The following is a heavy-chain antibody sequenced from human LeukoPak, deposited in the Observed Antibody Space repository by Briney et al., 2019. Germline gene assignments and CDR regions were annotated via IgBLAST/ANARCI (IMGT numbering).Heavy chain of an antibody. J-gene: IGHJ6*03. CDR1: GFTVSSNY. V-gene: IGHV3-53*01. CDR3: ASGSGSYRTPYYYMDV. Sequence: GGSLRLSCVASGFTVSSNYMSWVRQAPGKGLEWVSVIYSGGSTYYADSVKGRFTISRDNSKNTLYLQMNSLRAEDTPVYYCASGSGSYRTPYYYMDVWGTGTTVTVSS. CDR2: IYSGGST. D-gene: IGHD3-10*01.